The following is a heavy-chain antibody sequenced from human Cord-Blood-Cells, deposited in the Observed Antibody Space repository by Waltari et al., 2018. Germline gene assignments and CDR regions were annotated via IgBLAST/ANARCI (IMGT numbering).Heavy chain of an antibody. V-gene: IGHV1-8*01. CDR2: MNPNSGNT. CDR3: ARGITGTNWFDP. Sequence: QVQLVQSGAEVKKPGASVMVSCKASGYTFTSYAINWVRQATGQGLGWMGWMNPNSGNTGYAQKFQGRITMTRNTSISTAYMELSSLRSEDTAVYYCARGITGTNWFDPWGQGTLVTVSS. J-gene: IGHJ5*02. D-gene: IGHD1-7*01. CDR1: GYTFTSYA.